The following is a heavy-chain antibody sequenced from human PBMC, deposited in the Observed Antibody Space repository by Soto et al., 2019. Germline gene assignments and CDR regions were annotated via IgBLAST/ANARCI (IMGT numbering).Heavy chain of an antibody. V-gene: IGHV1-3*01. J-gene: IGHJ6*03. D-gene: IGHD2-2*01. CDR2: INAGNGNT. CDR3: ARDDRRYCSSTSCYINPYYYYMDV. Sequence: ASVKVSCKASGDTITSYAMHWVLQDIGQRLEWMRWINAGNGNTKYSQKFQGSVTITRDTSASTAYMELSSLRSEDTAVYYCARDDRRYCSSTSCYINPYYYYMDVWGKGTTVTVSS. CDR1: GDTITSYA.